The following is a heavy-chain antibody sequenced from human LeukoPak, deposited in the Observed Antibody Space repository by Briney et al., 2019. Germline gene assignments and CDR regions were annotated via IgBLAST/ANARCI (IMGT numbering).Heavy chain of an antibody. V-gene: IGHV3-30-3*01. Sequence: GSLGLPWAASGFTFSSYAMHWVRQAPGKGLGWVAVISYDGSNKYYADSVKGRFTISRDNSKNTLYLQMNSLRAEDTALYYCAKGLRYFDWFPYFDYWGQGTLVTVSS. J-gene: IGHJ4*02. CDR1: GFTFSSYA. CDR2: ISYDGSNK. D-gene: IGHD3-9*01. CDR3: AKGLRYFDWFPYFDY.